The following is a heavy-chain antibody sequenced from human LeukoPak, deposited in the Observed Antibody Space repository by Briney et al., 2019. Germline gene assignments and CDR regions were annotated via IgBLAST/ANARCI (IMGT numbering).Heavy chain of an antibody. CDR3: ASGRFLEWLFDY. D-gene: IGHD3-3*01. V-gene: IGHV4-59*01. J-gene: IGHJ4*02. CDR1: GGSISSYY. Sequence: SETLSLTCTISGGSISSYYWSWIRQPPGKGLEWIGYIYYSGSTNYNPSLKSRVTISVDTSKNQSSLKLSSVTAADTAVYYCASGRFLEWLFDYWGQGTLVTVSS. CDR2: IYYSGST.